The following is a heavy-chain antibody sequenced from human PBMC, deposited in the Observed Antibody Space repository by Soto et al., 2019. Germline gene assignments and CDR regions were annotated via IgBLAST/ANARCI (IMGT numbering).Heavy chain of an antibody. V-gene: IGHV3-43*02. CDR1: GFNFAGYA. CDR2: ISGPSYAS. D-gene: IGHD2-15*01. CDR3: AKDMRVAATSYYYYGMDV. Sequence: GGSLRLSCVGSGFNFAGYALAWVRQPPGKGLEWVTSISGPSYASFTADSLRGRFTVYRDNSKNSLYLQMNSLRTEDTALYYCAKDMRVAATSYYYYGMDVWGQGTTVTVSS. J-gene: IGHJ6*02.